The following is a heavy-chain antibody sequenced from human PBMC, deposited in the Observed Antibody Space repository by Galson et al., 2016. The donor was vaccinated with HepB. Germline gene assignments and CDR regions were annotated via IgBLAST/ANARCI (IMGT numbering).Heavy chain of an antibody. CDR1: NGPFSGYY. CDR2: INHSGST. Sequence: ETLSLTCAVYNGPFSGYYWNWVRQTPGKGLEWIGEINHSGSTNYNPSLESRVTISVDTSKKHFSLDLSSVTAADTAVYYCARSERWLQFLRPFDHWGQGTLVTVSS. D-gene: IGHD5-24*01. V-gene: IGHV4-34*01. CDR3: ARSERWLQFLRPFDH. J-gene: IGHJ4*02.